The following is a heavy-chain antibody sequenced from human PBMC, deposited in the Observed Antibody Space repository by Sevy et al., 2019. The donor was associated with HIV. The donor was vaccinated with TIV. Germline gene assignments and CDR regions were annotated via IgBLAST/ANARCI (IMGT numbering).Heavy chain of an antibody. CDR3: ARENIVGKDYYYGIDV. D-gene: IGHD2-15*01. Sequence: GGSLRISCAASGFTFSSYAMHWVRQAPGKGLEWVAVISYDGSNKYYADSVKGRFTISRDNSKNTLYLQMNSLRAEDTAVSYCARENIVGKDYYYGIDVWGQGTTVTVSS. J-gene: IGHJ6*02. V-gene: IGHV3-30*04. CDR1: GFTFSSYA. CDR2: ISYDGSNK.